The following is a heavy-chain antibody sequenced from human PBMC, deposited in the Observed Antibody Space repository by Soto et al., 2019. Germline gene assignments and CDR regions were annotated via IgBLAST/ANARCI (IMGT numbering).Heavy chain of an antibody. J-gene: IGHJ4*02. V-gene: IGHV3-33*01. D-gene: IGHD5-12*01. CDR3: ARGVAPFDY. CDR2: FWHDGTKI. CDR1: GFTLTTYA. Sequence: LRLSCAASGFTLTTYAMHWVRQAPGKGLQWVALFWHDGTKIYYADSVRGRFTVSRDNSRNTLYLVMSNLRAEDTAVYYCARGVAPFDYWGQGTQVTVSS.